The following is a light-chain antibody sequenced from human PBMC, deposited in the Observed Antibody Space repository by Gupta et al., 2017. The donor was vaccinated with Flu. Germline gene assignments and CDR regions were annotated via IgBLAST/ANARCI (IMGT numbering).Light chain of an antibody. CDR1: QSVLYSSNNKNY. V-gene: IGKV4-1*01. J-gene: IGKJ3*01. CDR2: WAS. Sequence: DIVMTHSPDSLAVSLAGGATIHCKSSQSVLYSSNNKNYLAWYQQKPGQPPTLLIYWASTRESGVPDRFSGSGSGTDFTLTISSLQAEDVAVYYCQQYYSTPFTFGPGTKVDI. CDR3: QQYYSTPFT.